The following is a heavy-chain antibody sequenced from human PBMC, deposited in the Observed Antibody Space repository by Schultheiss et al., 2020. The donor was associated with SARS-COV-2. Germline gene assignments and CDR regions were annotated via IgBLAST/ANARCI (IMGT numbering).Heavy chain of an antibody. V-gene: IGHV3-30*01. CDR2: ISYDGSNK. Sequence: GGSLRLSCAASGFTFSSYAMHWVRQAPGKGLEWVAVISYDGSNKYYADSVKGRFTISRDNSKNTLYLQMNSLRAEDTAVYYCASRPYSSGWYYFDYWGQGTLVTVSS. J-gene: IGHJ4*02. D-gene: IGHD6-19*01. CDR3: ASRPYSSGWYYFDY. CDR1: GFTFSSYA.